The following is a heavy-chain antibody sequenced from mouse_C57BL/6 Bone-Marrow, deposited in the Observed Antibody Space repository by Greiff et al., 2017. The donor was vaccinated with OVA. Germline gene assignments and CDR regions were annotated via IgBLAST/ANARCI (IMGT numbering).Heavy chain of an antibody. V-gene: IGHV1-18*01. CDR3: ARFGAY. J-gene: IGHJ3*01. D-gene: IGHD3-1*01. Sequence: RVEPGASVKIPCKASGYTFTDYNMDWVKQSHGKSLEWIGDINPNNGGTIYNQKFKGKATLTVDKSSSTAYMELRSLTTEDTAVYYCARFGAYWGQGTLVTVSA. CDR1: GYTFTDYN. CDR2: INPNNGGT.